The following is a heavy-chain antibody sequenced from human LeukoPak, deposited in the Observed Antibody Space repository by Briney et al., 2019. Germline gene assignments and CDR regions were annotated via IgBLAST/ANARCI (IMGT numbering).Heavy chain of an antibody. J-gene: IGHJ4*02. Sequence: GGSLRLSCAASGFTFSSYAMSWVRQAPGKGLEWVSAISGSGGSTYYADSVKGQFTISRDNSKNTLYLQMNSLRAEDTAVYYCARGSDLLWFGEFYFVWGQGTLVTVSS. V-gene: IGHV3-23*01. CDR2: ISGSGGST. D-gene: IGHD3-10*01. CDR3: ARGSDLLWFGEFYFV. CDR1: GFTFSSYA.